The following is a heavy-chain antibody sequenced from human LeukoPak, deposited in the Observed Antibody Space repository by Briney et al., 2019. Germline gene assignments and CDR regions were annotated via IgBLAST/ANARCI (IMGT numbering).Heavy chain of an antibody. J-gene: IGHJ5*02. Sequence: SETLSLTCDVSGDSISSGDFSWNWIRQPPGRGLEWIGHIYHSGSTSYNPSLKSRVTISVDRSKNQFSLKLTSVTAADTGVYYCARGEGPWALGTLVTVSS. CDR1: GDSISSGDFS. CDR2: IYHSGST. V-gene: IGHV4-30-2*01. CDR3: ARGEGP.